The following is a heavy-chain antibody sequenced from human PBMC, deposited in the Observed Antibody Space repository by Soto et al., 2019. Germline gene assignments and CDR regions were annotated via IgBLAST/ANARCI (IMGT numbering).Heavy chain of an antibody. J-gene: IGHJ4*02. D-gene: IGHD1-26*01. V-gene: IGHV3-20*04. CDR1: GFTFDDYG. CDR3: VRGASLNFDY. Sequence: EVQLVESGGGVLRPGGSLRLSCAASGFTFDDYGMSWARQAPGKGLEWVSGVNWNGCSTGYADSVKGRFTISRDNAKNSLYLQMNSLRAEDTAFYYCVRGASLNFDYWGQGTLVTVSS. CDR2: VNWNGCST.